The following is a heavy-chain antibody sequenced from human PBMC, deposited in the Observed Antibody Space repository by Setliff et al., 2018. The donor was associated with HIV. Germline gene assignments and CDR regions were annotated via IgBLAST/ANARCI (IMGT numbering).Heavy chain of an antibody. J-gene: IGHJ4*02. CDR1: AFTFNIYA. Sequence: GASVKVSCKASAFTFNIYAIHWVRQAPGQGLEWMGYIDANTGIPTYAQAISGRFVFSLDTSVTTAYLQISSLTAEDTAVYYCARDFLGDPDWSLDYWGQGTLVTVSS. V-gene: IGHV7-4-1*02. CDR3: ARDFLGDPDWSLDY. CDR2: IDANTGIP. D-gene: IGHD3-9*01.